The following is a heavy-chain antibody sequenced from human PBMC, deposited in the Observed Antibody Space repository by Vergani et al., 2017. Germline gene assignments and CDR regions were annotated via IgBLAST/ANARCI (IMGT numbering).Heavy chain of an antibody. D-gene: IGHD2-2*01. CDR2: VSTGTKSQ. Sequence: VLVVESGGGLVQPGGSLRLSCVVSGFDFSSYIMNWVRQAPGKGLEWVSFVSTGTKSQSYAESVKGRFTISRDSAKNSLYLQMDSLRAEDTAVYYCAREYSSTSGRAFDFWGQGTKVTVSS. V-gene: IGHV3-48*01. CDR3: AREYSSTSGRAFDF. J-gene: IGHJ3*01. CDR1: GFDFSSYI.